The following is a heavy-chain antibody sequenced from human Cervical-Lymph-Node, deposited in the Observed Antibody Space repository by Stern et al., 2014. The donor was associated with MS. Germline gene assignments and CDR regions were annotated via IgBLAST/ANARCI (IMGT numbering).Heavy chain of an antibody. CDR2: INSAAGIT. CDR1: GFTFSSHW. Sequence: EVQLVESGGGLVQPGGSLRLSCAASGFTFSSHWMHWVRQAPGKGLVGVSRINSAAGITTYADSVKGRVTISRDNAKNTLYLQMNSLRAEDTAVYYCARDGATGYSSGRPDYWGQGTLVTVSS. D-gene: IGHD6-19*01. J-gene: IGHJ4*02. V-gene: IGHV3-74*01. CDR3: ARDGATGYSSGRPDY.